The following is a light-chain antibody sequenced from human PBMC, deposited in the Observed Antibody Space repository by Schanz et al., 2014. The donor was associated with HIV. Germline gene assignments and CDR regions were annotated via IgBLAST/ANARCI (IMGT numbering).Light chain of an antibody. Sequence: QSALTQPASVSGSPGQSITISCTGTSSDVGSYNLVSWYQHHPDKAPKLIIYDVNYRPSGVSNRFSGSKSGNTASLTISGLQAEDEADYYCSSYTSSSTVVFGGGTKVTVL. CDR3: SSYTSSSTVV. J-gene: IGLJ2*01. CDR1: SSDVGSYNL. CDR2: DVN. V-gene: IGLV2-14*02.